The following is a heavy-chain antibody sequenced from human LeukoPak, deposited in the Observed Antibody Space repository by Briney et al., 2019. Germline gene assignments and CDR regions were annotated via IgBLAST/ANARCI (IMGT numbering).Heavy chain of an antibody. CDR1: GFSLSTSGMC. CDR3: ARLDIVQGCVDY. CDR2: IYYSGST. J-gene: IGHJ4*02. V-gene: IGHV4-39*01. Sequence: SGPTLVNPTQTLTLTCTFSGFSLSTSGMCVSWIRQPPGKALEWLGSIYYSGSTYYNPSLKSRVTISVDTSKNQFSPKLSSVTAADTAVYYCARLDIVQGCVDYWGQGTLVTVSS. D-gene: IGHD2-15*01.